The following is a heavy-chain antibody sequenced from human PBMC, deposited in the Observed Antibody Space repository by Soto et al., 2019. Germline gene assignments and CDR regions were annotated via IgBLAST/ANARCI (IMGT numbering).Heavy chain of an antibody. CDR1: GFTLRGNG. Sequence: HPGGSLRLSCAVTGFTLRGNGMSWVRQAPGKGLEWVSSITIAGTYYADSAKGRFTFSTDYSRNTIFLQMNRLRAEDSAIYYCAGDGGNSYLGQGALVTVSS. CDR3: AGDGGNSY. CDR2: ITIAGT. J-gene: IGHJ4*02. V-gene: IGHV3-53*01. D-gene: IGHD2-15*01.